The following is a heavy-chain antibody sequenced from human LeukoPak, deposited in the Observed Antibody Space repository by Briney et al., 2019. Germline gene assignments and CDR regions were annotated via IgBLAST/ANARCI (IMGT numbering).Heavy chain of an antibody. CDR2: IKQDGSEK. D-gene: IGHD3-22*01. CDR1: GFTFSSYW. V-gene: IGHV3-7*01. Sequence: GGFLRLSCAASGFTFSSYWMSWVRQAPGKGLEWVANIKQDGSEKYYLDSVKGRFTISRDNAKNSLYLQMNSLRAEDTAVYYCARESLRYYDSSGYLDYWGQGTLVTVSS. J-gene: IGHJ4*02. CDR3: ARESLRYYDSSGYLDY.